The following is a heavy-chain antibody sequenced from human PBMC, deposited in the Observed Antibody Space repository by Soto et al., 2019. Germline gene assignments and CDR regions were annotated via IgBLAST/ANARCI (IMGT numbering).Heavy chain of an antibody. CDR1: GYSFYSFG. CDR2: VNAHNHIT. J-gene: IGHJ3*01. CDR3: ARDLRVGANSDACDV. Sequence: ASVKVSCKASGYSFYSFGISWVRQAPGQGLEWMGRVNAHNHITKYAQKFQGRVNITRVTSTSTDYLEVRSLRSDDTAVYYCARDLRVGANSDACDVWG. V-gene: IGHV1-18*01. D-gene: IGHD1-26*01.